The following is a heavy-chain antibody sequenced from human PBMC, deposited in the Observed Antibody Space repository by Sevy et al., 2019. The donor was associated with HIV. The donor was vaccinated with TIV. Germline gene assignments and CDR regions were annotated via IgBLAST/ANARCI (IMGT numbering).Heavy chain of an antibody. Sequence: GGSLRLSCAASGFTFNIYSMSWVRQTPGKGLEWVATLSFGCGKINHADSVKGRFTMSRDDSKNAVCLQMKNLRVEDTAIDYCAGKGCTKSYDYWGQGTLVTVSS. CDR2: LSFGCGKI. D-gene: IGHD2-8*01. CDR3: AGKGCTKSYDY. V-gene: IGHV3-23*01. CDR1: GFTFNIYS. J-gene: IGHJ4*02.